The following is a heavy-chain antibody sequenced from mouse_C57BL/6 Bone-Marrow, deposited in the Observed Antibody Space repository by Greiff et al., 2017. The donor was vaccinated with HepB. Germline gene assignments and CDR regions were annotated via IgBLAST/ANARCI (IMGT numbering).Heavy chain of an antibody. V-gene: IGHV5-12*01. CDR1: GFTFSDYY. CDR3: ARRTTAMDY. CDR2: ISNGGGST. D-gene: IGHD1-2*01. J-gene: IGHJ4*01. Sequence: EVQGVESGGGLVQPGGSLKLSCAASGFTFSDYYMYWVRQTPEKRLEWVAYISNGGGSTYYPDTVKGRFTISRDNAKNTLYLQMSRLKSEDTAMYYCARRTTAMDYWGQGTSVTVSS.